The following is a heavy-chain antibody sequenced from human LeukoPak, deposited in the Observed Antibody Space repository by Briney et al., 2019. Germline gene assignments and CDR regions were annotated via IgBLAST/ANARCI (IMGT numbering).Heavy chain of an antibody. CDR3: ARDLSGVTGYTYGRGIDY. CDR2: ISSSSSYI. Sequence: PGGSLRLSCAASGFMFSSYSMNWVRQAPGKGLEWVSSISSSSSYIYYADSVKGRFTISRDNAKNSLYLQMNSLRAEDTAVYYCARDLSGVTGYTYGRGIDYWGQGTLVTVSS. D-gene: IGHD5-18*01. V-gene: IGHV3-21*01. J-gene: IGHJ4*02. CDR1: GFMFSSYS.